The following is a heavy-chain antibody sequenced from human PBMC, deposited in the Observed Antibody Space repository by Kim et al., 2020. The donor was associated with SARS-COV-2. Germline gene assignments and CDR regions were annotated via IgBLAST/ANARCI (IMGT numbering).Heavy chain of an antibody. CDR2: IKSKTDGGTT. V-gene: IGHV3-15*01. CDR1: GFTFSNAW. Sequence: GGSLRLSCAASGFTFSNAWMSWVRQAPGKGLEWVGRIKSKTDGGTTDYAAPVKGRFTISRDDSKNTLYLQMNSLKTEDTAVYYCTTELWGQDDFDIWGQGTMVTVSS. J-gene: IGHJ3*02. D-gene: IGHD3-16*01. CDR3: TTELWGQDDFDI.